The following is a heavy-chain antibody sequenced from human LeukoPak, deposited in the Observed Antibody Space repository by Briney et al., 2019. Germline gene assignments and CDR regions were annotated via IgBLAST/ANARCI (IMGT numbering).Heavy chain of an antibody. CDR2: IKQDGSEK. J-gene: IGHJ3*02. V-gene: IGHV3-7*01. D-gene: IGHD3-22*01. CDR3: ARDSSAANDAFDI. Sequence: TGGSLRLSCAASGFTFNNYWMSWVRQAPGKGLEWVANIKQDGSEKYYVGSVKGRFTISRDNAKNSLYLQMNSLRAEDTAVYFCARDSSAANDAFDIWGPGTMVTVSS. CDR1: GFTFNNYW.